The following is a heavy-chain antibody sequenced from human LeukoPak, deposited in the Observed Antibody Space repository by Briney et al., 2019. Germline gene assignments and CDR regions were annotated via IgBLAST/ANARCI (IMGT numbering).Heavy chain of an antibody. D-gene: IGHD1-26*01. CDR1: GFAFNYYG. CDR3: ARDLNFRGSEWELLFDH. CDR2: ICYDGSNK. J-gene: IGHJ4*02. V-gene: IGHV3-33*01. Sequence: GGSLRLSCAASGFAFNYYGMHWVRQAPGKGLEWVALICYDGSNKYYVDSVKGRFTISRDNSKNTLYLQMNSLRAEDTAVYYCARDLNFRGSEWELLFDHWGQGTLVTVSS.